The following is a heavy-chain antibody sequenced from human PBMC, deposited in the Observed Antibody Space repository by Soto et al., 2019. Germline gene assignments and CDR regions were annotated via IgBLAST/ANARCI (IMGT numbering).Heavy chain of an antibody. CDR1: GGSISSSNW. CDR2: IYHSGST. Sequence: PSETLSLTCAVSGGSISSSNWWSFVRQPPGKGLEWIGEIYHSGSTNYNPSLKSRVTISVDKSKNQFSLKLSSVTAADTAVYYCARAAGSYWNYYYGMDVWGQGTTVTVSS. CDR3: ARAAGSYWNYYYGMDV. V-gene: IGHV4-4*02. J-gene: IGHJ6*02. D-gene: IGHD1-26*01.